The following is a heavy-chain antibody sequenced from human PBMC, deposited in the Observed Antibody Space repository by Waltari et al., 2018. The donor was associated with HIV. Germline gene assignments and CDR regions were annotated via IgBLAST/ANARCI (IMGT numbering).Heavy chain of an antibody. CDR2: IIPIFGTA. D-gene: IGHD3-16*02. CDR1: GGTFSSYA. J-gene: IGHJ4*02. CDR3: ARGSWDYVWGSYQTIRYFDY. V-gene: IGHV1-69*01. Sequence: PGSSVKVSCKASGGTFSSYAISWVRQAPGQGLEWMGGIIPIFGTANYAQKFQGRVTITADESTSTAYMELSSLRSEDTAVYYCARGSWDYVWGSYQTIRYFDYWGQGTLVTVSS.